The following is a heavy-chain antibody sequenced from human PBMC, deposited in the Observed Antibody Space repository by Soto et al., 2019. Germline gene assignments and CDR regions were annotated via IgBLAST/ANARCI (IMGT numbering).Heavy chain of an antibody. D-gene: IGHD1-7*01. J-gene: IGHJ6*02. Sequence: QVQLVESGGGVVQPGRSLRLSCAASGFTFNAYAMHWLRQAPGKGLEWVALISYDGSNNYYADSVKGRFTISRDNFKNTLFLQMNSLRVEDTALYFCARDFGKLELLGLGPHSYYHYYAMDLWGQGTTVTVSS. CDR2: ISYDGSNN. CDR3: ARDFGKLELLGLGPHSYYHYYAMDL. V-gene: IGHV3-30-3*01. CDR1: GFTFNAYA.